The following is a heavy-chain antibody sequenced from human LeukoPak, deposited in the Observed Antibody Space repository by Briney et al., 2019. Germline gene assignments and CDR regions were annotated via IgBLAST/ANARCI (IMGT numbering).Heavy chain of an antibody. CDR1: GYTFTGYY. V-gene: IGHV1-2*02. D-gene: IGHD7-27*01. J-gene: IGHJ4*02. Sequence: ASVTVSCKASGYTFTGYYMHWVRQAPGQGLEWMGWINPNRGGTNYAQKFQGRVTMTRDTSISTAYMELSRLRSDDTAVYYCARVNGGFDYWGQGGLVTVSS. CDR3: ARVNGGFDY. CDR2: INPNRGGT.